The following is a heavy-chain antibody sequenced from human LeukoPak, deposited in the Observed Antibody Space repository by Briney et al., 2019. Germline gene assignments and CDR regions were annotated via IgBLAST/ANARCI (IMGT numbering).Heavy chain of an antibody. CDR3: AKAIVPAATIELFDF. D-gene: IGHD2-2*01. Sequence: GGSLRLSCAASGFTFSSYAMSWVRQAPGKGLEWVSTISGSGGSTYYADSVKGRFTISRDNSKNTLYLQMNSLRAEDTAVYYCAKAIVPAATIELFDFWGQGALVNFSS. CDR1: GFTFSSYA. J-gene: IGHJ4*02. CDR2: ISGSGGST. V-gene: IGHV3-23*01.